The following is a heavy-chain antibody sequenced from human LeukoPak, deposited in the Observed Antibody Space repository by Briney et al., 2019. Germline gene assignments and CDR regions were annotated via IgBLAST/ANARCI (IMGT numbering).Heavy chain of an antibody. J-gene: IGHJ4*02. CDR3: AKESSGSYYFPFDY. Sequence: PSETLSLTCTVSGGSISSSSYYWGWIRQPPGKGLEWIGRIYTSGSTNYNPSLKSRVTISLDTSKNQISLNLSSVIAADTAVYYCAKESSGSYYFPFDYWGQGTLVTVSS. V-gene: IGHV4-39*07. D-gene: IGHD1-26*01. CDR2: IYTSGST. CDR1: GGSISSSSYY.